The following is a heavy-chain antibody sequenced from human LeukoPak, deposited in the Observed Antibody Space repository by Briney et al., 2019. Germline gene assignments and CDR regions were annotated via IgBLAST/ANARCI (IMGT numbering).Heavy chain of an antibody. V-gene: IGHV4-39*07. CDR3: ASHIVATMVFDY. CDR1: GGSISSSSYY. J-gene: IGHJ4*02. D-gene: IGHD5-12*01. Sequence: SETLSLTCTVSGGSISSSSYYWGWIRQPPGKGLEWIGSIYYSGSTYYNPSLKSRVTISVDTSKNQFSLKLSSVTAADTAVYYCASHIVATMVFDYWGQGTLVTVSS. CDR2: IYYSGST.